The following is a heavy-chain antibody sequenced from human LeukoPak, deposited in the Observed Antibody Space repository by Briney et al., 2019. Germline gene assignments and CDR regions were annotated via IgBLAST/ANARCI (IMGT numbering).Heavy chain of an antibody. J-gene: IGHJ4*02. V-gene: IGHV3-74*01. CDR1: GLTFSSDW. Sequence: PGGSLRLSCAASGLTFSSDWMHWVCQVPGKGLVWVSRINSDASTINYAGSVKGRFTISRDNAKNTLYLQMNNLRAEDTAVYYCAREDCTIGAVCSSLLDHGGRGTLVTVSS. CDR2: INSDASTI. D-gene: IGHD2-8*01. CDR3: AREDCTIGAVCSSLLDH.